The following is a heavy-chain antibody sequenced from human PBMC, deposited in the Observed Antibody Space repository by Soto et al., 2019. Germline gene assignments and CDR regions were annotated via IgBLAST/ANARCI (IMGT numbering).Heavy chain of an antibody. CDR2: IIPIFGTA. CDR3: ARARGYYYDSSGYSGEAFDI. Sequence: ASVKVSCKASGYTFTTYGISWVRQAPGQGLERMGGIIPIFGTANYAQKFQGRVTITAYEPTSTAYVELGSLRSEDTAVYFCARARGYYYDSSGYSGEAFDIWGQGTMVTVSS. CDR1: GYTFTTYG. V-gene: IGHV1-69*13. D-gene: IGHD3-22*01. J-gene: IGHJ3*02.